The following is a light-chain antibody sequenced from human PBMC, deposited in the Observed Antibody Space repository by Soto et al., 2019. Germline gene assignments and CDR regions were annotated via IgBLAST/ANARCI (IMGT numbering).Light chain of an antibody. Sequence: EFVLTQSPGTLSSSPWERATFSCRASQSVSSNYLAWYQQKPGQAPRLLIYDAFTRATGIAARFSGSGSGTEFTLTISSLQSEDFAVYYCQQYNNWPLITFGQGTRLEIK. CDR1: QSVSSN. CDR2: DAF. CDR3: QQYNNWPLIT. J-gene: IGKJ5*01. V-gene: IGKV3-15*01.